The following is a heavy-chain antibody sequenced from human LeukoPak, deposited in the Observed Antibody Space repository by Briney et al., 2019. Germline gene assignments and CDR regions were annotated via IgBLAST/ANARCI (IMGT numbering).Heavy chain of an antibody. Sequence: PSETLSLTCTVSGDSISGSTYFWGWIRQPPGKGLEWIEGIKISTNTYYNPSLKSRVTISVDASKNQFSLKLSSVTAADTAVYYCARGLRTLPGEYFQHWGQGTLVTVSS. CDR2: IKISTNT. CDR1: GDSISGSTYF. CDR3: ARGLRTLPGEYFQH. V-gene: IGHV4-39*07. J-gene: IGHJ1*01. D-gene: IGHD2-15*01.